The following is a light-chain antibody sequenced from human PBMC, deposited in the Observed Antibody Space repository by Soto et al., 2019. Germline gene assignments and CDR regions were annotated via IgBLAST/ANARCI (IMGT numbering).Light chain of an antibody. CDR2: YAS. Sequence: ELVVTQSPATLSLSPGERTTLSCRARQSVSSSFAWYQQSPGQAPRLLIYYASNRVTGIPARFSGRGSGTGFALTISSLAPEDFAVYYCQQHSTWPWTVGQGTKVAIK. CDR3: QQHSTWPWT. V-gene: IGKV3-11*01. J-gene: IGKJ1*01. CDR1: QSVSSS.